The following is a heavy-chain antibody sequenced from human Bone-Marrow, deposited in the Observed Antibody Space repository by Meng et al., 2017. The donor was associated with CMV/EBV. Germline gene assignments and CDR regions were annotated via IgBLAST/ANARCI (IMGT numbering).Heavy chain of an antibody. Sequence: ASVKVSCKASGYTFSSYDINWVQQATGQGLEWMGWMNPNSGNTGYAQKFQGRVTITRDTSITTAYLELSSLTSEDTAVYYCARGDYDFWSGYESYYYYYGMDVWGQGTTVTVSS. CDR2: MNPNSGNT. V-gene: IGHV1-8*03. CDR3: ARGDYDFWSGYESYYYYYGMDV. D-gene: IGHD3-3*01. J-gene: IGHJ6*02. CDR1: GYTFSSYD.